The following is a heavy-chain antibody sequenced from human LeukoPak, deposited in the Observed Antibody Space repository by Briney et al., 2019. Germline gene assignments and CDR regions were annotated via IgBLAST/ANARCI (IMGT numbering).Heavy chain of an antibody. CDR1: GFTLSSYW. Sequence: GGSLRLSCAASGFTLSSYWMTWVRQAPGKGLEWVANINQDGSEKFYVDSVKGRFTISRDNAKNSLYLQMNSLRAEDTAVYYCARSGGGMDDYWGQGTLVTVSS. CDR3: ARSGGGMDDY. D-gene: IGHD3-16*01. J-gene: IGHJ4*02. CDR2: INQDGSEK. V-gene: IGHV3-7*02.